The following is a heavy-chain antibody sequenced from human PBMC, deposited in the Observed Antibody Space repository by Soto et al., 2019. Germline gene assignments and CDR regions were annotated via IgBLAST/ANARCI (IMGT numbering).Heavy chain of an antibody. J-gene: IGHJ6*02. CDR3: ARDPSYYGMDV. Sequence: ASVKVSCKASGYTFTSYAMHWVRQAPGQRLEWMGWINAGNGNTKYSQKFQGSVTITGDTSASTAYMELSSLRSEDTAVYYCARDPSYYGMDVWGQGTTVTVSS. CDR1: GYTFTSYA. CDR2: INAGNGNT. V-gene: IGHV1-3*01.